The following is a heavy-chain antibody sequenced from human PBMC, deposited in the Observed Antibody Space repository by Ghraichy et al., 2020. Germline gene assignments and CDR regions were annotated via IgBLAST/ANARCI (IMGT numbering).Heavy chain of an antibody. J-gene: IGHJ4*02. CDR3: STDLFLGGFDY. CDR1: GFTFSNAW. V-gene: IGHV3-15*01. Sequence: GGSLRLSCAASGFTFSNAWMSWVRQAPGKGLEWVGRIKSKSDGGTTDFAAPVKGRFTISRDDSKNTLYLQMNSLKTEDTAVYYCSTDLFLGGFDYWGQGTLVTVSS. D-gene: IGHD3-16*01. CDR2: IKSKSDGGTT.